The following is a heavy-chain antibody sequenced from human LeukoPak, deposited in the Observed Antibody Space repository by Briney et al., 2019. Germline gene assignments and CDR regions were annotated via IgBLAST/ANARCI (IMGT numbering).Heavy chain of an antibody. CDR3: ARGGGVAGTPYNPYDY. V-gene: IGHV4-61*01. J-gene: IGHJ4*02. CDR1: GGSVSSGSYY. D-gene: IGHD6-19*01. CDR2: IYYSGST. Sequence: SETLSLTCTVSGGSVSSGSYYWSWIRQPPGKGLEWIGYIYYSGSTNYNPSLKSRVTISVDTSKNQFSLKLSSVTAADTAVYYCARGGGVAGTPYNPYDYWGQGTLVTVSS.